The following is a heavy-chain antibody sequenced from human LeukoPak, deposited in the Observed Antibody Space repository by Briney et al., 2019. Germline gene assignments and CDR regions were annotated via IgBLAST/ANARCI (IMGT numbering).Heavy chain of an antibody. J-gene: IGHJ5*02. D-gene: IGHD3-22*01. CDR3: ARDPSYDSSGYPNWFDP. CDR1: GYTLTELS. V-gene: IGHV1-24*01. Sequence: GASVKVSCKVSGYTLTELSMHWVRQAPGKGLEWMGGFDPEDGETIYAQMFQGRVIMTTDTSTNTAYMELRSLRADDTAMYYCARDPSYDSSGYPNWFDPWGQGTLVTVSS. CDR2: FDPEDGET.